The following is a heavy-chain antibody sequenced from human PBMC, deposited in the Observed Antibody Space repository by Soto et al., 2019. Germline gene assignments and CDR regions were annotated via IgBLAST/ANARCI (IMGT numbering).Heavy chain of an antibody. J-gene: IGHJ4*02. D-gene: IGHD3-10*01. V-gene: IGHV1-18*01. CDR2: ISAYNGNT. CDR1: GYTFRDYG. CDR3: ARVERTTMLWSDY. Sequence: QVQLVQSGAEVMRPGASVKVSCQASGYTFRDYGFNWVRQAPGQGLEWLGWISAYNGNTNYAQKFQDRVTMTTDTSTNTAFLELRSLSSDDTALYYCARVERTTMLWSDYWGQGTLITVSS.